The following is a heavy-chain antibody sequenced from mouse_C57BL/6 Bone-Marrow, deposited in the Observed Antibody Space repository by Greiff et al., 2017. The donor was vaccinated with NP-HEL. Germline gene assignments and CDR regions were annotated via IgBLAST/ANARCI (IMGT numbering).Heavy chain of an antibody. CDR1: GYTFTSYW. V-gene: IGHV1-7*01. CDR3: RRLYYWYFDV. CDR2: INPSSGYT. J-gene: IGHJ1*03. Sequence: QVQLQQSGAELVKPGASVKLSCKASGYTFTSYWMHWVKQRPGQGLEWIGYINPSSGYTKYNQKFKDKATLTADKSSSTAYMQLSSLTYEDSAVYYCRRLYYWYFDVWGTGTTVTVSS.